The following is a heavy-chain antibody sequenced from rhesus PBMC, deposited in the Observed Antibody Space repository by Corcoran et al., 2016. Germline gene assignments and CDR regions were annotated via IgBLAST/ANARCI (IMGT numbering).Heavy chain of an antibody. CDR2: IRSRVST. CDR1: GGSVSGYW. Sequence: QVQLQQWGEGLVKPSETLSLTCAVYGGSVSGYWWGWIRQPPGKGLEWIGRIRSRVSTNYTPSLKSRVTISLDTSKNQFSLKLSSGTAADPAVYYCARHQLPYYNILGNRFDVWGPGVLVTVSS. J-gene: IGHJ5-1*01. V-gene: IGHV4-73*01. CDR3: ARHQLPYYNILGNRFDV. D-gene: IGHD3-3*01.